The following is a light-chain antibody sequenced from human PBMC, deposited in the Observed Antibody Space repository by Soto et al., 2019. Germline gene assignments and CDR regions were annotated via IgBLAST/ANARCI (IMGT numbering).Light chain of an antibody. CDR3: QQYGSSPPYT. CDR2: GSS. V-gene: IGKV3-20*01. Sequence: ESVLTQYPGTLSLSPGERATLSCRASQSVSGNYLAWYQQKPGQSPRLLIYGSSDRATGIPDRFSGSGSGTDFTLTITRVEPEDFAVYYCQQYGSSPPYTFGQGTKLEIK. J-gene: IGKJ2*01. CDR1: QSVSGNY.